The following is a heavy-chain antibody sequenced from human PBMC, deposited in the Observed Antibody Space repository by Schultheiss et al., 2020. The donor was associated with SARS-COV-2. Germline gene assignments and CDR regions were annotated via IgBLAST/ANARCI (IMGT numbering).Heavy chain of an antibody. D-gene: IGHD5-24*01. V-gene: IGHV4-31*01. CDR1: GGSISSYY. CDR2: IYYSGST. J-gene: IGHJ4*02. CDR3: ARGRRDGYNKYYFDY. Sequence: SETLSLTCTVSGGSISSYYWSWIRQHPGKGLEWIGYIYYSGSTSYNPSLKSLVTISVDTSKNQFSLKLSSVTAADTAVYYCARGRRDGYNKYYFDYWGQGTLVTVSS.